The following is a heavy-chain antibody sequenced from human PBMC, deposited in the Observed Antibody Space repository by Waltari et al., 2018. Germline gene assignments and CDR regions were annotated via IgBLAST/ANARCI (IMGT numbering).Heavy chain of an antibody. Sequence: EVQLLESGGGLVQPGGYLRLCCGACGFTFGNSALRWVRQEPGKGLEWISGISGSSSSTYYADSVKGRFTISRDNSKNTLYLQMNSLRVEDTAVYFCAKVEGGIVTRYYALDIWGQGTMVTVSS. D-gene: IGHD3-16*02. V-gene: IGHV3-23*01. CDR3: AKVEGGIVTRYYALDI. CDR2: ISGSSSST. CDR1: GFTFGNSA. J-gene: IGHJ3*02.